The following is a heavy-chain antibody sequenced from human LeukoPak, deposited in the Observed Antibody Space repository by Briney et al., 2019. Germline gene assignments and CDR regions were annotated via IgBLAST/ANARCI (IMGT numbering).Heavy chain of an antibody. J-gene: IGHJ6*03. CDR3: ARSVIAAAAEGYYYYMDV. V-gene: IGHV1-2*02. CDR2: INPNSGGT. CDR1: GYTFTGYY. D-gene: IGHD6-13*01. Sequence: ASVKVSCKASGYTFTGYYMHWVRQAPGQGLEWMGWINPNSGGTNYAQKFQGRVTMTRDTSISTAYMEMSRLRSDDTAVYYCARSVIAAAAEGYYYYMDVWGKGTTVTVSS.